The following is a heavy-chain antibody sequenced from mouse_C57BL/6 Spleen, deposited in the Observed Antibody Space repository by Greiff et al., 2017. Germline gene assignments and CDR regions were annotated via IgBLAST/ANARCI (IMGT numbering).Heavy chain of an antibody. CDR2: IYPDDGGT. D-gene: IGHD2-4*01. CDR1: GYAFSSYW. V-gene: IGHV1-80*01. Sequence: QVHLVESGAELVKPGASVKISCKASGYAFSSYWMHWVKQRPGKGLEWIGQIYPDDGGTNYNEKFKGKATLTEDKSSSTAYMQLSSLTSEDSAVYFCARDGNDYDFDYWGQGTTLTVSS. J-gene: IGHJ2*01. CDR3: ARDGNDYDFDY.